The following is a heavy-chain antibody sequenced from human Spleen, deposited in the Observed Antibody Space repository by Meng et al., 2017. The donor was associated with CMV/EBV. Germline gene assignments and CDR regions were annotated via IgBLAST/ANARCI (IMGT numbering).Heavy chain of an antibody. V-gene: IGHV4-59*11. CDR2: ISNSGRT. CDR1: GDSISSHY. Sequence: TETLSLTCIVSGDSISSHYWRWIRQPPGKGLEWLGYISNSGRTNYNPSLESRVTISLDTAKNRFSLQLTSVTAADTAVYYCARGGTFGVVNWFDPWGQGTLVTVSS. J-gene: IGHJ5*02. CDR3: ARGGTFGVVNWFDP. D-gene: IGHD3-3*01.